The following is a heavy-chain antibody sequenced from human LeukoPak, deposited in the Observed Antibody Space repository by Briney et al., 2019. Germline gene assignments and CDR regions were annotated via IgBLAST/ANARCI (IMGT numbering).Heavy chain of an antibody. CDR1: GGSISSGDYY. Sequence: SQTLSLTCTVSGGSISSGDYYWSWIRQPPGKGLEWMGYIYYSGSTYYNPSLKSRVTISVDTSKNRFSLKLSSVTAADTAVYYCARVDSSGWPGGYYYYMDVWGKGTTVTVSS. J-gene: IGHJ6*03. CDR3: ARVDSSGWPGGYYYYMDV. V-gene: IGHV4-30-4*08. D-gene: IGHD6-19*01. CDR2: IYYSGST.